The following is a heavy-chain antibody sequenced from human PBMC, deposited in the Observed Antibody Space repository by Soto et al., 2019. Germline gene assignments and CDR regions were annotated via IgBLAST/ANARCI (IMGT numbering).Heavy chain of an antibody. Sequence: QINLIESGPTLVKPTQTLTLTCTFSGFSLSTSGAAVGWVRQPPGRALEWLALIYWDGDKRYNASLGNRLTISKDTSMTQVVLTLTNVDPADTATYYSPHRATMTIFGLIIDNGIWFDPWGQGTRVIVSS. CDR1: GFSLSTSGAA. V-gene: IGHV2-5*02. CDR3: PHRATMTIFGLIIDNGIWFDP. J-gene: IGHJ5*02. CDR2: IYWDGDK. D-gene: IGHD3-3*01.